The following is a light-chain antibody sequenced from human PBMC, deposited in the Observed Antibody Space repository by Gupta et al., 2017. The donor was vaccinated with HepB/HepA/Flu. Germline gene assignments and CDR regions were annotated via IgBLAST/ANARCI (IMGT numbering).Light chain of an antibody. CDR1: QSVNIY. V-gene: IGKV3-15*01. Sequence: EIVMTQSPATLSVSPGERATLSCRASQSVNIYVAWYQQKPGQAPRLLIQGASTRATGIPARFSGSGSGTEFTLTISSLQSEDFAVYYCQQDNNWPSTFDQGSKLDIK. CDR2: GAS. CDR3: QQDNNWPST. J-gene: IGKJ2*01.